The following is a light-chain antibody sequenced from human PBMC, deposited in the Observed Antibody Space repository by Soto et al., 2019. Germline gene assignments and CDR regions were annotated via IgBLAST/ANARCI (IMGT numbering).Light chain of an antibody. CDR1: QSVNSN. CDR3: QQYNHWPRT. CDR2: GTS. V-gene: IGKV3-15*01. J-gene: IGKJ1*01. Sequence: EIVMTKSPATLSVSPGARATLSCRASQSVNSNLAWYQQKAGQAPRLLIYGTSTRATGIPARFSGSGSRTEFTLTISSLQFEDVAVYYCQQYNHWPRTFGQGTKVDI.